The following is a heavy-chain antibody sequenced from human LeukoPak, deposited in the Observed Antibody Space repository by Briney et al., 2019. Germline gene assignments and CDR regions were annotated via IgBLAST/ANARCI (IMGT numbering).Heavy chain of an antibody. CDR3: ARDLYHDFWSGGI. D-gene: IGHD3-3*01. Sequence: GASVKVSCKASGYTFTSYAFHWVRQAPEQRLEWLGWIHAGNGDTKHSQKFQDRLTITRDTSASTAYMELSSLRSEDTAVYYCARDLYHDFWSGGIWGQGTTVTVSS. CDR2: IHAGNGDT. J-gene: IGHJ6*02. CDR1: GYTFTSYA. V-gene: IGHV1-3*01.